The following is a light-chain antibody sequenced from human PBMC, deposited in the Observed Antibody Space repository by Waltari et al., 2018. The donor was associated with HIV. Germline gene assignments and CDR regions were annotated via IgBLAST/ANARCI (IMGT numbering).Light chain of an antibody. Sequence: EIVLTQSPGTLSLSPGERATLSCRASQSVSSSYLAWYQQKPGQAPRLLIYGASSRATGIPDRFSGSGSGTDFTLTISRLEPEDFAVYYCQQYGSSLLPFGQGTKLEIK. V-gene: IGKV3-20*01. CDR1: QSVSSSY. CDR3: QQYGSSLLP. J-gene: IGKJ2*01. CDR2: GAS.